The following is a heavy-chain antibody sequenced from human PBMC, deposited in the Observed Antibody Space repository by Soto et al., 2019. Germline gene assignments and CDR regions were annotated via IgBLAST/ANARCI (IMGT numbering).Heavy chain of an antibody. Sequence: QVQLQESGPGLVKPSETLSLTCTVSGGSISSYYWSWIRQPPGKGLEWIGYIYYSGSTNYNPSLKSRVTISVDTSKNQFSLKLSSVTAADTAVYYCARGSKEYYDFWSGYLDYWGQGSLVTVSS. D-gene: IGHD3-3*01. V-gene: IGHV4-59*01. CDR3: ARGSKEYYDFWSGYLDY. J-gene: IGHJ4*02. CDR1: GGSISSYY. CDR2: IYYSGST.